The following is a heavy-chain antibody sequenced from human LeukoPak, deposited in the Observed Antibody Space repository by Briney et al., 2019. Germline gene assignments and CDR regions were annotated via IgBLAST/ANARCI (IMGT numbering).Heavy chain of an antibody. CDR2: VIPFLGTS. CDR3: ARDYYDSSGYFSFDY. D-gene: IGHD3-22*01. J-gene: IGHJ4*02. CDR1: GGTFSSYT. V-gene: IGHV1-69*16. Sequence: SVKVSCKASGGTFSSYTISWVRQAPGQGLEWMGRVIPFLGTSNSAQRFQGRVTLTTDDSTSTASLELRGLISEDTAMYYCARDYYDSSGYFSFDYWGQGTLVTVSS.